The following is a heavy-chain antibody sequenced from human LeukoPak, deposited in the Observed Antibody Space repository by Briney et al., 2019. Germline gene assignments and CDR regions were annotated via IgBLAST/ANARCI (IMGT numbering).Heavy chain of an antibody. J-gene: IGHJ4*02. CDR1: GYTLTELS. CDR2: FDPEDGET. CDR3: ARGMGDSSGWYLYYFDY. V-gene: IGHV1-24*01. D-gene: IGHD6-19*01. Sequence: ASVKVSCKVSGYTLTELSMHWVRQAPGKGLEWMGGFDPEDGETIYAQKFQGRVTMTEDTSTDTAYMELSSLRSEDTAVYYCARGMGDSSGWYLYYFDYWGQGTLVTVSS.